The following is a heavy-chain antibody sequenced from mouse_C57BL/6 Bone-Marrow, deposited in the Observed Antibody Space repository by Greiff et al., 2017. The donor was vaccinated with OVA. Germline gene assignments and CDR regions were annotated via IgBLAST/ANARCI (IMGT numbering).Heavy chain of an antibody. V-gene: IGHV1-50*01. Sequence: QVQLQQPGAELVKPGASVKLSCKASGYTFTSYWMQWVKQRPGQGLEWIGEIDPSDSYTNYNQKFKGKATLTVDTSSSTAYMQLSSLTSEDSAVYDCARREFYEGYFDYWGQGTTLTVSS. CDR3: ARREFYEGYFDY. CDR2: IDPSDSYT. J-gene: IGHJ2*01. D-gene: IGHD2-3*01. CDR1: GYTFTSYW.